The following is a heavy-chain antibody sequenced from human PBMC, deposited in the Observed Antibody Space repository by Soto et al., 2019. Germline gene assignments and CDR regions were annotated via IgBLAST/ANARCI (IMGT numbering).Heavy chain of an antibody. J-gene: IGHJ5*02. Sequence: ASVKVSCKASGYTFTNFGVTWVRRAPGQGLEWMGWISAYTDTPNYAQKFQGRVTMTIDTSTSTAYMDLRSLTSDDTAVYYCARVIPGVEAWFDPWGQGALVTVSS. D-gene: IGHD2-2*01. CDR2: ISAYTDTP. CDR3: ARVIPGVEAWFDP. CDR1: GYTFTNFG. V-gene: IGHV1-18*01.